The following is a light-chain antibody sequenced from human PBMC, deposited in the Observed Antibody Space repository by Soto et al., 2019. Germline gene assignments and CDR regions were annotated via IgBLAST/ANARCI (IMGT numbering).Light chain of an antibody. CDR3: QQYHSYWT. CDR1: QSVSSSY. V-gene: IGKV3D-7*01. J-gene: IGKJ1*01. Sequence: EILMTQSPATLSLSPGERATLSCRASQSVSSSYLSWYQQKPGQAPRLLIYGASTRATDIPARFSGSGSGTDFTLTISSLQTDDFSTYYCQQYHSYWTFGQGTKVE. CDR2: GAS.